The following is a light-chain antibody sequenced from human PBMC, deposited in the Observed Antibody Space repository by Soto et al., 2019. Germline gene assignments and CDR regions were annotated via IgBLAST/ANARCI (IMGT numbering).Light chain of an antibody. CDR1: SSNIGAGYD. J-gene: IGLJ1*01. CDR2: DNT. Sequence: QSVLTQPPSVSGAPGQRVTISCTGSSSNIGAGYDVHWYQQLPGTAPKLLIYDNTNRPSGVPDRFSGSKSGTSASLAITGLQAEDEADYYCQSYDSSLSGYVFGTGTKVTVL. V-gene: IGLV1-40*01. CDR3: QSYDSSLSGYV.